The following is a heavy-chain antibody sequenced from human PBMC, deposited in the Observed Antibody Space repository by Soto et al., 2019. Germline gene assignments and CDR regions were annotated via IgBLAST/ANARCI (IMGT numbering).Heavy chain of an antibody. CDR1: VGSISISSYD. D-gene: IGHD6-13*01. V-gene: IGHV4-39*01. CDR3: ARHSWAYTDYYGMDV. J-gene: IGHJ6*01. CDR2: IYYSGST. Sequence: SETLYITWTFSVGSISISSYDWGWIRQPPGKGLEWIGSIYYSGSTYYNPSLKSRVTISVDTSKNQFSLKLSSVTAADTAVYYCARHSWAYTDYYGMDVWGQGTTVTVSS.